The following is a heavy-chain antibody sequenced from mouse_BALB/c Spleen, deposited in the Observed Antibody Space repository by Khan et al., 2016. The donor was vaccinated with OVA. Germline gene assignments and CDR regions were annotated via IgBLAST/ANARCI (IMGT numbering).Heavy chain of an antibody. Sequence: EVELVESGGDLVKPGGSLKLSCAASGFTFSTYGMSWVRQTPDKRLEWVATISTGGHYTYYIDSVQGRFTISRDNAKNTLHMQMSSLKSEDTARCYGAKLAYYYKGERFAYWGQGTLVTVSA. J-gene: IGHJ3*01. CDR2: ISTGGHYT. V-gene: IGHV5-6*01. CDR3: AKLAYYYKGERFAY. CDR1: GFTFSTYG. D-gene: IGHD1-1*02.